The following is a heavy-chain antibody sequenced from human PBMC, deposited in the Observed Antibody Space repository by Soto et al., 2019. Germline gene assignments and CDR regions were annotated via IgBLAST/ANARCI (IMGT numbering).Heavy chain of an antibody. CDR1: GFTFSTYG. CDR2: ISYDGYLK. D-gene: IGHD3-10*01. J-gene: IGHJ6*02. Sequence: GGSLRLSCAASGFTFSTYGMQWVRQAPGKGLEWVAVISYDGYLKYYVDAVKGRFTVARDNSKNTLFLEMNSLRVEDTAVYFCAKAFKVSGSHYGTLNYYYGMAVWGQGTTLTVSS. CDR3: AKAFKVSGSHYGTLNYYYGMAV. V-gene: IGHV3-30*18.